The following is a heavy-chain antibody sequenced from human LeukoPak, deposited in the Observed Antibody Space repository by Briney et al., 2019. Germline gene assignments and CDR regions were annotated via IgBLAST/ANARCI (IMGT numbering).Heavy chain of an antibody. CDR3: ARDSGLGYYGSGSYPFYYYYGMDV. CDR2: INPNSGGT. Sequence: ASVKVSCKASGYTFTGYYMHGVRQAPGQGLEWMGWINPNSGGTNYAQTFQGRVTMTRDTSISTAYMELSRLRSDDTAVYYCARDSGLGYYGSGSYPFYYYYGMDVWGQGTTVTVSS. CDR1: GYTFTGYY. V-gene: IGHV1-2*02. J-gene: IGHJ6*02. D-gene: IGHD3-10*01.